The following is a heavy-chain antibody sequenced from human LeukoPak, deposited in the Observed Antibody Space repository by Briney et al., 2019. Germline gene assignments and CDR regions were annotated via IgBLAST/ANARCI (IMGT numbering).Heavy chain of an antibody. CDR1: GFTFSSYS. CDR2: ISSSSSYI. V-gene: IGHV3-21*01. Sequence: GGSLRLSCAASGFTFSSYSMNWVRQAPGKGLEWFSSISSSSSYIYYADSVKGRFTISRDNAKNSLYLQMNSLRAEDTAVYYCARVCNTGDNWFDPWGQGTLVTVSS. CDR3: ARVCNTGDNWFDP. J-gene: IGHJ5*02.